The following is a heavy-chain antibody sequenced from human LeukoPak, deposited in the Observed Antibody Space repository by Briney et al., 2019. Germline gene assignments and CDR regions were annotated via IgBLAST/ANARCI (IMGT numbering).Heavy chain of an antibody. V-gene: IGHV4-59*01. CDR1: GGSLTNYY. Sequence: SETLSLTCTVSGGSLTNYYWSWIRQPPGKGLDWIGHIYYSGSTNYNPSLKSRVTISLDTSKNQFSLKVISVTAADTAVYYCASDYARNWFDPWGQGTLVTVSS. D-gene: IGHD4-17*01. CDR2: IYYSGST. J-gene: IGHJ5*02. CDR3: ASDYARNWFDP.